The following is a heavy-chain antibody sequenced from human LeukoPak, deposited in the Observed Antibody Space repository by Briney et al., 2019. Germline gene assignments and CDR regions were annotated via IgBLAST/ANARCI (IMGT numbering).Heavy chain of an antibody. Sequence: ASVKVSCKASGFTLTNFDINWVRQATGQGLEWMGWTNSNTGNTGYAQEFQGRVTMTRDTSIGTAYMELTNLRSEDTAAYYCARGRRGSSGPWSWYLDLWGRGTLVTAPS. D-gene: IGHD3-22*01. CDR3: ARGRRGSSGPWSWYLDL. V-gene: IGHV1-8*01. CDR2: TNSNTGNT. J-gene: IGHJ2*01. CDR1: GFTLTNFD.